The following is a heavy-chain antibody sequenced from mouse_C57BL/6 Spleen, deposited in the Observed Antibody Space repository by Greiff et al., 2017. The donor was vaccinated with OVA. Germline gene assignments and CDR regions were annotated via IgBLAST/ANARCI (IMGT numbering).Heavy chain of an antibody. CDR3: ARDEALAY. Sequence: EVMLVESGGGLVQSGRSLRLSCATSGFTFSDFYMEWVRQAPGKGLEWIAASRNKANDYTTEYSASVKGRFIVSRDTSQSILYLQMNALRAEDTAIYYCARDEALAYWGQGTLVTVSA. CDR2: SRNKANDYTT. J-gene: IGHJ3*01. CDR1: GFTFSDFY. V-gene: IGHV7-1*01. D-gene: IGHD3-2*02.